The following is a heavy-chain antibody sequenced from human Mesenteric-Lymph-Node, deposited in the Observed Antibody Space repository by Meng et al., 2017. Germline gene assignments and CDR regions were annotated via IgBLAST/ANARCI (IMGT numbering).Heavy chain of an antibody. D-gene: IGHD3-3*01. J-gene: IGHJ4*02. CDR2: SNPNSGGT. CDR3: ARGIFLRTHPCLDS. Sequence: SVNVSCKASGYTFTGYYMHGVRQAPGQGLEWMGRSNPNSGGTNSAQKLQGRVTITRDTSIKTAYMKFVYLKSDDPALYYYARGIFLRTHPCLDSWGQGTLVTVSS. CDR1: GYTFTGYY. V-gene: IGHV1-2*06.